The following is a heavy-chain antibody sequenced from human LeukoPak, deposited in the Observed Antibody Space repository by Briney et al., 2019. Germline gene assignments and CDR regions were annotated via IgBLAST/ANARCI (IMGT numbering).Heavy chain of an antibody. V-gene: IGHV4-30-4*01. CDR2: IHYSGST. CDR1: GGSISSGDYY. J-gene: IGHJ5*02. D-gene: IGHD3-9*01. Sequence: SQTLSLTCTVSGGSISSGDYYWSWIRQPPGKGLEWIGYIHYSGSTYYNPSLKSRVTISVDTSKNQFSLKLSSVTAADTAVYYCAGAGGMLRYFDWLYPWGQGTLVTVSS. CDR3: AGAGGMLRYFDWLYP.